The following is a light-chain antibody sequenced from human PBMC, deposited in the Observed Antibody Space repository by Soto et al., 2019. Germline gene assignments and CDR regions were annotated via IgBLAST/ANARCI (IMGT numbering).Light chain of an antibody. J-gene: IGKJ1*01. Sequence: IVLTQSPGTLSLSPGERATLSCRASQSVGSNFLAWYQQKRGQAPRILIYAASNRASGIPDRFSGSGSGSAFTLTISSLEPEDFAVYYCQQYGSPPWAFGQGTRVEI. V-gene: IGKV3-20*01. CDR1: QSVGSNF. CDR3: QQYGSPPWA. CDR2: AAS.